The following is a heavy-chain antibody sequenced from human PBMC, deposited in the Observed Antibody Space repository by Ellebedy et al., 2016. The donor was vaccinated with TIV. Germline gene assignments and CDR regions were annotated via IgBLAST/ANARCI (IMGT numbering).Heavy chain of an antibody. V-gene: IGHV3-7*01. CDR1: GFTFSSYW. J-gene: IGHJ4*02. CDR3: TRVKLGAPTRCFDY. CDR2: IKQDGSET. D-gene: IGHD1-26*01. Sequence: GESLKISCADSGFTFSSYWMSWVRQAPGKGLEWVANIKQDGSETHYVDSVKGRFTISRDNAKNSLYLQMNSLRAEDTAVYYCTRVKLGAPTRCFDYWGQGALVTVSS.